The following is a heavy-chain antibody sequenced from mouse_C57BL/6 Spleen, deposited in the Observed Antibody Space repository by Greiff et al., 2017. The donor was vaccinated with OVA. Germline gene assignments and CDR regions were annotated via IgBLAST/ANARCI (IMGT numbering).Heavy chain of an antibody. J-gene: IGHJ3*01. CDR3: ARDASYPGFAY. CDR1: GFTFSSYA. Sequence: EVQLVESGGGLVKPGGSLKLSCAASGFTFSSYAMSWVRQTPEKRLEWVATISDGGSYTYYPDNVKGRFTISRDNAKNNLYLQMSHLKSEDTAMYYCARDASYPGFAYWGQGTLVTVSA. CDR2: ISDGGSYT. V-gene: IGHV5-4*01. D-gene: IGHD2-10*01.